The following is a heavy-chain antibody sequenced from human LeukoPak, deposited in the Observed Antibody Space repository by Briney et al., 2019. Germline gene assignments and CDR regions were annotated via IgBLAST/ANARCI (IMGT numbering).Heavy chain of an antibody. Sequence: ASVKVSCKASGYTFTSYGISWVRQAPGQGLEWMGWISVYNGNTNYAQKLQGRVTMTTDTSTSTAYMELRSLRSDDTAVYYCARISRFGIVGARDDAFDIWGQGTMVTVSS. D-gene: IGHD1-26*01. CDR2: ISVYNGNT. CDR3: ARISRFGIVGARDDAFDI. V-gene: IGHV1-18*01. J-gene: IGHJ3*02. CDR1: GYTFTSYG.